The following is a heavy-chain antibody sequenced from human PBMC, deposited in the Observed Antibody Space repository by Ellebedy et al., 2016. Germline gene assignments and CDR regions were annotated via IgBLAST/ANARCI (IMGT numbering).Heavy chain of an antibody. J-gene: IGHJ4*02. V-gene: IGHV3-64D*06. CDR2: ISANGGRT. CDR1: GFTFSNHA. Sequence: GGSLRLSCSASGFTFSNHAMHWVRQAPGKGLEYVSVISANGGRTHYADSVKGRFTISRDNSKNTLYLQMSSLRNEDTAVYYCVKTFQQWLLLDYWGQGTRVTVSS. CDR3: VKTFQQWLLLDY. D-gene: IGHD5-18*01.